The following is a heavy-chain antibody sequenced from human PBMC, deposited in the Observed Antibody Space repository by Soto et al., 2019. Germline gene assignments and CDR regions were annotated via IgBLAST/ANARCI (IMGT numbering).Heavy chain of an antibody. J-gene: IGHJ5*02. CDR3: ARLEQWLPLWWFDP. Sequence: PSETLSLTCTVSGGSISSYYWSWIRQPPGKGLEWIGYIYYSGSTNYNPSLKSRVTISVDTSKNQFSLKLSSVTAADTAVYYCARLEQWLPLWWFDPWGQGTLVTVSS. CDR2: IYYSGST. V-gene: IGHV4-59*08. D-gene: IGHD6-19*01. CDR1: GGSISSYY.